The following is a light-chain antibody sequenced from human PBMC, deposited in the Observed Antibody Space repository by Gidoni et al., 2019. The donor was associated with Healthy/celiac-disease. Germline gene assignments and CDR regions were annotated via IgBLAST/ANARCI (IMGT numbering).Light chain of an antibody. CDR1: QSVSSSY. Sequence: EIVLTQSPGTLYLSPGERATLSCRASQSVSSSYLAWYQQKPGQAPRLLIYGASSRATGIPDRFSGSGSGTDVTLTISRLEPEDFAVYYCQQYGSSPQLTFGGGTKVEIK. CDR2: GAS. J-gene: IGKJ4*01. CDR3: QQYGSSPQLT. V-gene: IGKV3-20*01.